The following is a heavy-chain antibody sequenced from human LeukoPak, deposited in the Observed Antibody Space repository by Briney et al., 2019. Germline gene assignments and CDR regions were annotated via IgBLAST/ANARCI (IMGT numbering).Heavy chain of an antibody. CDR3: ARMANSSSSAIFES. J-gene: IGHJ4*02. Sequence: SETLSLTCTVPGGSISSHNWSWIRPPPGKGLEWSGYIYHSRGTNYNPSLQSRVTMSVDRSKNQFSLKLSSVTAADTAGYYCARMANSSSSAIFESWGQGTLVTVSS. D-gene: IGHD6-6*01. CDR1: GGSISSHN. V-gene: IGHV4-59*11. CDR2: IYHSRGT.